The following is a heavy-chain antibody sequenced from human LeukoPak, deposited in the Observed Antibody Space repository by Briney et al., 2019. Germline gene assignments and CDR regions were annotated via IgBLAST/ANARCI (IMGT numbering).Heavy chain of an antibody. CDR1: GVSISNNYFY. V-gene: IGHV4-39*01. J-gene: IGHJ4*02. CDR2: VHHTGST. CDR3: AKLGLLRGAGFNLATHFDY. D-gene: IGHD1-26*01. Sequence: KTSETLSLTCTVSGVSISNNYFYWAWIRQPPGKGLELIGYVHHTGSTFHNSSLKSRVTISADTSQNQFSLSLTSVTAADTAVYYCAKLGLLRGAGFNLATHFDYWGQGTLVAVSS.